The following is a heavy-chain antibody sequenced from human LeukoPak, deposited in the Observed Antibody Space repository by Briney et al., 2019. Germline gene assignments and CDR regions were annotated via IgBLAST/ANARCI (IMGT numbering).Heavy chain of an antibody. V-gene: IGHV3-11*01. D-gene: IGHD3-22*01. Sequence: GGSLRLSCAASGFSFSDYYMTWIRQAPGKGLEWISYISSSATTIYCAESVKGRYTISRDNAKNSLFLQMNNVRAEDTAIYYCAREMSRGATYRYYEGGYFDYWGQGTPVTVSS. CDR1: GFSFSDYY. CDR2: ISSSATTI. CDR3: AREMSRGATYRYYEGGYFDY. J-gene: IGHJ4*02.